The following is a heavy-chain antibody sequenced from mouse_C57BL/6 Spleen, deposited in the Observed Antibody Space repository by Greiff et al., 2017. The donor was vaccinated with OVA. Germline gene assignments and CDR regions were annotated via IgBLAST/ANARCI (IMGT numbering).Heavy chain of an antibody. CDR2: IYPGDGDT. CDR1: GYAFSSSW. D-gene: IGHD1-1*01. Sequence: QVQLQQSGPELVKPGASVKISCKASGYAFSSSWMNWVKQRPGKGLEWIGRIYPGDGDTNYNGKFKGKATLTADKSSSTAYMQLSSLTSEDSAVYFCARWGFITTVVAFDYWGQGTTLTVSS. CDR3: ARWGFITTVVAFDY. V-gene: IGHV1-82*01. J-gene: IGHJ2*01.